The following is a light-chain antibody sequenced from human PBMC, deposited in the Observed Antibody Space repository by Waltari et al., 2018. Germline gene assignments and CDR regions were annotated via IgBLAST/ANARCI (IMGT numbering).Light chain of an antibody. J-gene: IGKJ4*01. CDR3: QQYNSYSLLT. CDR1: QRISNW. Sequence: DIQMTQSPSTLSASVGDRVTITFRASQRISNWLAWYQQKPGNAPYPLNHTASTLESGVPSXFSGSGSGTEFTLTISSLQPDDFATYYCQQYNSYSLLTFGGGTKVEIK. CDR2: TAS. V-gene: IGKV1-5*03.